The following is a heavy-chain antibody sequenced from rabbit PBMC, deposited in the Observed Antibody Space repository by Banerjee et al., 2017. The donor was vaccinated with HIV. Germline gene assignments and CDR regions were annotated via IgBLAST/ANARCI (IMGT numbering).Heavy chain of an antibody. V-gene: IGHV1S40*01. CDR3: ARDLTGVTGWNFNL. D-gene: IGHD7-1*01. CDR2: IYAGSSGST. J-gene: IGHJ4*01. Sequence: QSLEESGGDLVKPGASLTLTCTASGFSFSATDYMCWVRQAPGKGLEWIACIYAGSSGSTYYASWAKGRFTIAKTSSTTVTLQMTSLTAADTATYFCARDLTGVTGWNFNLWGQGTLVTVS. CDR1: GFSFSATDY.